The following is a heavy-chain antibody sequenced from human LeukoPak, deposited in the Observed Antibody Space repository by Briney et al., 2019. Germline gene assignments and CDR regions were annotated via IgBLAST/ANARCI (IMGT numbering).Heavy chain of an antibody. CDR1: GFTFTSSA. V-gene: IGHV1-58*02. CDR3: AARYCTNGVCYNGFDP. D-gene: IGHD2-8*01. J-gene: IGHJ5*02. CDR2: IVVGSGNT. Sequence: ETSVKVSSKASGFTFTSSAMQWVRQARGQRLEWIGWIVVGSGNTNYAQKFQERVTITRDMSTSTAYMELSSLRSEDTAVYYCAARYCTNGVCYNGFDPWGQGTLVTVSS.